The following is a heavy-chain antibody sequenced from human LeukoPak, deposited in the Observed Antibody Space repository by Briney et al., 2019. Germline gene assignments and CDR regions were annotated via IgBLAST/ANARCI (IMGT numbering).Heavy chain of an antibody. J-gene: IGHJ4*02. CDR2: INHSGST. V-gene: IGHV4-34*01. CDR1: GGSFSGYY. CDR3: ARGRHDSSDDGVDY. Sequence: ASETLSLTCAVYGGSFSGYYWSWIRQPPGKGLEWIGEINHSGSTNYNPSLKSRVTISVDTSKNQFSLKLSSVTAADTAVYYCARGRHDSSDDGVDYWGQGTLVTVSS. D-gene: IGHD3-22*01.